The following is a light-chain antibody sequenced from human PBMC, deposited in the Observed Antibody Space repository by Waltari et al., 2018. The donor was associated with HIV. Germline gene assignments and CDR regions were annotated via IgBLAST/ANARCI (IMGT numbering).Light chain of an antibody. Sequence: SDLTQPASVSGSPGQSINFPCTGTSRTVWSDALVPWYQQHPGEAPIIFIYEVTKRPSGVSNRFTGSKSGNTASLTISGPQAEEEADYYCCSCPRSGIRYVFGTGTKVTVL. CDR1: SRTVWSDAL. V-gene: IGLV2-23*02. J-gene: IGLJ1*01. CDR3: CSCPRSGIRYV. CDR2: EVT.